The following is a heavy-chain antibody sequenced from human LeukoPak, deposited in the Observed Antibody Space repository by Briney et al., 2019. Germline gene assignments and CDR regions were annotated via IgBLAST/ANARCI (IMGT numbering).Heavy chain of an antibody. CDR3: ARGSPGGIAAAGN. CDR1: GFTFSSYS. V-gene: IGHV3-21*01. J-gene: IGHJ4*02. Sequence: GGSLRLSCAASGFTFSSYSMNWVRQAPGKGLEWVSSISSSSSYIYYADSVKGRFTISRDNAKNSLYLQMNSLRAEDTAVYYCARGSPGGIAAAGNWGQGTLVTVSS. D-gene: IGHD6-13*01. CDR2: ISSSSSYI.